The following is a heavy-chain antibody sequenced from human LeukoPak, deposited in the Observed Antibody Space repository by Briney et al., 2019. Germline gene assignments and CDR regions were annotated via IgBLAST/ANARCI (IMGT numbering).Heavy chain of an antibody. J-gene: IGHJ3*02. Sequence: SETLSLTCTVSGYSISSGYYWGWIRQPPGKGLEWIGSIYHSGSTYYNPSLKSRVTISVDTSKNQFSLKLSSVTAADTAVYYCALGAAGTGDAFDIWGQGTMVTVSS. CDR1: GYSISSGYY. CDR3: ALGAAGTGDAFDI. D-gene: IGHD6-13*01. V-gene: IGHV4-38-2*02. CDR2: IYHSGST.